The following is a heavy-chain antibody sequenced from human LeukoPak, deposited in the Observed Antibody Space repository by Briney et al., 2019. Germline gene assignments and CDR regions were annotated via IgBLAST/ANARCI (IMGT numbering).Heavy chain of an antibody. CDR1: GASIGSDY. CDR3: AKYGNSGWVIDN. D-gene: IGHD6-19*01. J-gene: IGHJ4*02. CDR2: IYYTGGT. Sequence: SETLSLTCTVSGASIGSDYWTWIRQPPGKGLEYIGYIYYTGGTNYNPSLKSRAPISVDTSKNQFSLKLSSVTAADTAVYFCAKYGNSGWVIDNWGQGTLVTVSS. V-gene: IGHV4-59*08.